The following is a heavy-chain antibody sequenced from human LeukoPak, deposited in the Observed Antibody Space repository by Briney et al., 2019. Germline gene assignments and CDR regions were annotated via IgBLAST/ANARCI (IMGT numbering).Heavy chain of an antibody. CDR3: ARDSLYLYDYGDDGDASDI. Sequence: GGSLRLSCAASGFTFSSYEMNWVRQAPGKGLEWVSYISSSGSTIYYADSVKGRFTISRDNAKNSLYLQMNSLRAEDTAVYYCARDSLYLYDYGDDGDASDIWGQGTMVTVSS. D-gene: IGHD4-17*01. CDR2: ISSSGSTI. V-gene: IGHV3-48*03. J-gene: IGHJ3*02. CDR1: GFTFSSYE.